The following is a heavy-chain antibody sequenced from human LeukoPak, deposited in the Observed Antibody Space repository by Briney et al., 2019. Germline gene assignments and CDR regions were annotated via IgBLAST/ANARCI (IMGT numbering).Heavy chain of an antibody. V-gene: IGHV4-39*01. CDR3: ASERSRSSRLDY. CDR2: IYYSGST. CDR1: GGSISSSSYY. J-gene: IGHJ4*02. D-gene: IGHD6-13*01. Sequence: PSETLSLTCTVSGGSISSSSYYWGWIRQPPGKGLEWIGSIYYSGSTYYNPSLKSRVTISVDTSKNQFSLKLSSVTAADTAVYYCASERSRSSRLDYWGQGTLVTVSS.